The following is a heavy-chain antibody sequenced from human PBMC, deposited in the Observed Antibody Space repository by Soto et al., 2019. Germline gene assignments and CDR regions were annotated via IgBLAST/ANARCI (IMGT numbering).Heavy chain of an antibody. CDR1: VGSFSVYY. Sequence: PETLYLACAFCVGSFSVYYWGWIRQPPGKGLEWIGEINHSGSTNYNPSLKSRVTISVDTSKNQFSLKLSSVTAADTAVYYCARDRKQLVVYYSYYYGMDVWGQGTTVTVSS. D-gene: IGHD6-6*01. V-gene: IGHV4-34*01. CDR3: ARDRKQLVVYYSYYYGMDV. CDR2: INHSGST. J-gene: IGHJ6*02.